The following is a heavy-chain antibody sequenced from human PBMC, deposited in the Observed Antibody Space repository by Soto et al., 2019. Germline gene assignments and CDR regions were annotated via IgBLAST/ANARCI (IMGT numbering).Heavy chain of an antibody. J-gene: IGHJ4*02. Sequence: QVQLVESGGGVVQPGMSLRLSCAASGFTFSNYGMHWVRQAPGRGLEWVAVIWYDGSNKDYADSVKGRFTISRDKSKHTLYLQMDALRVEDTAVYYCARDRYNYDSTGNFDYWGQGTLVTVSS. D-gene: IGHD3-22*01. CDR1: GFTFSNYG. V-gene: IGHV3-33*01. CDR2: IWYDGSNK. CDR3: ARDRYNYDSTGNFDY.